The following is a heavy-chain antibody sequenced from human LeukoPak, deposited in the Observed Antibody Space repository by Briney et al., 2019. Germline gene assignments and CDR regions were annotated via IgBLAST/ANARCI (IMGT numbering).Heavy chain of an antibody. CDR3: ARGYYSSGWDTNSAFDY. CDR2: IIPIFGTA. V-gene: IGHV1-69*06. CDR1: GGTFSSYA. D-gene: IGHD6-19*01. Sequence: SVKVSCKASGGTFSSYAISWVRQAPGQGLEWMGRIIPIFGTANYAQKFQGRVTITADKSTSTAYMELSSLSSEDTAVYYCARGYYSSGWDTNSAFDYWRQGLLVTVSS. J-gene: IGHJ4*02.